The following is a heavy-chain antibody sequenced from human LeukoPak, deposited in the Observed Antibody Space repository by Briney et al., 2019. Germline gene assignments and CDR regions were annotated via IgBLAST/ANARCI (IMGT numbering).Heavy chain of an antibody. CDR1: GFTFDDYA. J-gene: IGHJ6*03. V-gene: IGHV3-9*03. D-gene: IGHD3-10*01. Sequence: TGGSLRLSCAASGFTFDDYAMHWVRQAPGKGLEWVSGISWNSGSIGYADSVKGRFTISRDNAKNSLYLQMNSLRAEDMALYYCAKGGPRLYYNMDVWGKGTTVTVSS. CDR2: ISWNSGSI. CDR3: AKGGPRLYYNMDV.